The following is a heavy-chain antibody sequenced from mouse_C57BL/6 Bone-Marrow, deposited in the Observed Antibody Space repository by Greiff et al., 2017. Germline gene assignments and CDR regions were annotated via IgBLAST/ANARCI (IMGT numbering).Heavy chain of an antibody. J-gene: IGHJ2*01. V-gene: IGHV2-5*01. CDR2: IWRGGST. Sequence: VKLQESGPGLVQPSQSLSITCTVSGFSLTSYGVHWVRQSPGKGLEWLGVIWRGGSTDYNAAFMSRLSITKDNSKGQVFFKMNSLQADDTAIYYCAKNVYYDYDGYYFDYWGQGTTLTVSS. CDR3: AKNVYYDYDGYYFDY. D-gene: IGHD2-4*01. CDR1: GFSLTSYG.